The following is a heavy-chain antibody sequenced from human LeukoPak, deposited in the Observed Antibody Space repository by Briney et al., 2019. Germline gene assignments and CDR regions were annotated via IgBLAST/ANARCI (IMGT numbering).Heavy chain of an antibody. D-gene: IGHD2-15*01. J-gene: IGHJ6*04. Sequence: GGSLRLSCAASGFTFSSYSMNWVRQAPGKGLEWVSSIGSSSSYIYYADSVKGRFTISRDNAKNSLYLQMNSLRAEDTAVYYCARELGGGMDVWGKGTTVTVSS. CDR1: GFTFSSYS. CDR3: ARELGGGMDV. V-gene: IGHV3-21*01. CDR2: IGSSSSYI.